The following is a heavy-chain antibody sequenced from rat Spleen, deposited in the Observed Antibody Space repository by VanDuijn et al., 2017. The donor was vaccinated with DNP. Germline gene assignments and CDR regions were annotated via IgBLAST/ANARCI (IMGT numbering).Heavy chain of an antibody. V-gene: IGHV5-58*01. CDR3: ATPPVDWYFDF. Sequence: EVQLVETGGGLVPPGRSLKLSCVASGFTFSSYWMFWVRQAPGKGLEWVASIDADGGHTVYPASVKGRFTISRDNAKSTLYLQMDSLRSEDTATYYCATPPVDWYFDFWGPGTMVTVSS. J-gene: IGHJ1*01. D-gene: IGHD3-1*01. CDR1: GFTFSSYW. CDR2: IDADGGHT.